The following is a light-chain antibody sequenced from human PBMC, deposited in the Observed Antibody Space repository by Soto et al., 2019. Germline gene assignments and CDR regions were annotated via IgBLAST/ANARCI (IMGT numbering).Light chain of an antibody. Sequence: QSVLTQPPSASGSPGQSVTISCTGTSSDVGGYDYVSWFQQHPGKPPKLIIYDVSERPSGVPDRFSGSKSGNTASLTVSGLQAEDEADYYCSSYAGSKNIFGTGTKLTVL. CDR2: DVS. CDR1: SSDVGGYDY. V-gene: IGLV2-8*01. J-gene: IGLJ1*01. CDR3: SSYAGSKNI.